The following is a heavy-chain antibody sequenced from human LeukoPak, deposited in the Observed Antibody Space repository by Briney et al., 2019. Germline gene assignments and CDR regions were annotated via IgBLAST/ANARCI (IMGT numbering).Heavy chain of an antibody. CDR2: ISGDGGST. CDR1: GFTFDDYA. V-gene: IGHV3-43*02. D-gene: IGHD4-11*01. J-gene: IGHJ3*02. Sequence: GGSLRLSCAASGFTFDDYAMHWVRQAPGEGLEWVSLISGDGGSTYYADYVKGRFTISRDNSKNSLYLQMNSLRTEDTALYYCAKDIGATEVSESFDIWGQGTMVTVSS. CDR3: AKDIGATEVSESFDI.